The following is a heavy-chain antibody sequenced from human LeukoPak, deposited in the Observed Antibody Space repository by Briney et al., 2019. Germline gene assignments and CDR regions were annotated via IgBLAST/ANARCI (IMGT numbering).Heavy chain of an antibody. CDR3: ARGYKGLSEY. D-gene: IGHD1-1*01. V-gene: IGHV3-21*01. CDR2: ISSDSNYI. CDR1: GFTFSSYS. J-gene: IGHJ4*02. Sequence: PGGSLRLSCAASGFTFSSYSMNWVRQAPGKGLEWVSSISSDSNYIYYADSVKGRFTISRDNAKDSLYLHMNTLRAEDTAVYYCARGYKGLSEYWGQGTLVTVSS.